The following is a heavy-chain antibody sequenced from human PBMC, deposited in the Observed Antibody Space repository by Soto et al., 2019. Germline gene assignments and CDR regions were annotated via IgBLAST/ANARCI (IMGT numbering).Heavy chain of an antibody. V-gene: IGHV4-34*01. CDR2: INHSGST. D-gene: IGHD6-13*01. Sequence: SETLSLTCAVYGGSFSGYYWSWIRQPPGKGLEWIGEINHSGSTNYNPSLKSRVTISVDTSKNQFSLKLSSVTAADTAVYYCARRSSSWSPFDYWGQGTLVTVSS. J-gene: IGHJ4*02. CDR3: ARRSSSWSPFDY. CDR1: GGSFSGYY.